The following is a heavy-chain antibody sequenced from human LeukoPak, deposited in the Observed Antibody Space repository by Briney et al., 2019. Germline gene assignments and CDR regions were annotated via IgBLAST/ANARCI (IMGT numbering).Heavy chain of an antibody. J-gene: IGHJ4*02. CDR2: IIPILGIA. CDR3: ATGVVGAPWSDY. Sequence: SVKVSCKASGGTFSSYAISWVRQAPGQGLEWMGRIIPILGIANYAQKFQGRVTMTEDTSTDTAYMELSSLRSEDTAVYYCATGVVGAPWSDYWGQGTLVAVSS. CDR1: GGTFSSYA. D-gene: IGHD1-26*01. V-gene: IGHV1-69*04.